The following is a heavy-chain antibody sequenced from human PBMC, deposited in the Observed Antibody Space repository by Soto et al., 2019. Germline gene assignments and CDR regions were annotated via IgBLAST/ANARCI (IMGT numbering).Heavy chain of an antibody. CDR1: GGSISSSSYY. J-gene: IGHJ4*02. Sequence: QLQLQESVPGLVKPSETLSLTCTVSGGSISSSSYYWGWIRQPPGKGLEWIGSIYYSGSTYYNPSLKSRVTISVDTSTNQFSLKLSAVTAADTAVYYCARTVTMVTYWGQGTLVTVSS. D-gene: IGHD4-17*01. CDR3: ARTVTMVTY. CDR2: IYYSGST. V-gene: IGHV4-39*01.